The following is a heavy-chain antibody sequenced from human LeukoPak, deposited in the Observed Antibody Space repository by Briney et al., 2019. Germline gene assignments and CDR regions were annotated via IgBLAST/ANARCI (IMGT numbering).Heavy chain of an antibody. J-gene: IGHJ4*02. CDR1: GFTFSNEA. V-gene: IGHV3-23*01. D-gene: IGHD4-11*01. CDR2: ISPGGGTT. CDR3: TKSRSGSSNWALQVFDN. Sequence: GGSLRLSCAVSGFTFSNEAMGWVRQLRGGGLEWVSTISPGGGTTYYAESMKGRFTISRDNSKSTLYLEMNSLRAEDTAVYYCTKSRSGSSNWALQVFDNWGQGALVTVSS.